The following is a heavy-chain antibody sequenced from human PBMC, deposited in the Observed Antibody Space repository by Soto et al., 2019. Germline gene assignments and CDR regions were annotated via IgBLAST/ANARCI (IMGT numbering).Heavy chain of an antibody. V-gene: IGHV3-30*18. Sequence: LXLCCAGAAFTFSSYGMHWVRQAPGKGLEWVAVISYDGSNKYYADSVKGRFTISRDNSKNTLYLQMNSLRAEDTAVYYCAKEAARENYFDYWGQGTLVTVSS. CDR2: ISYDGSNK. D-gene: IGHD6-6*01. J-gene: IGHJ4*02. CDR3: AKEAARENYFDY. CDR1: AFTFSSYG.